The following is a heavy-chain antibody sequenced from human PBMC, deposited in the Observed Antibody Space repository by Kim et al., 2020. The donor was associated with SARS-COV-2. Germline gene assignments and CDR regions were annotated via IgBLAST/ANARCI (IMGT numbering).Heavy chain of an antibody. CDR1: GFTFSSYA. D-gene: IGHD2-2*01. CDR3: AKDGTQDIVVVPAAMPLGMDV. CDR2: ISGSGGST. V-gene: IGHV3-23*01. J-gene: IGHJ6*02. Sequence: GGSLRLSCAASGFTFSSYAMSWVRQAPGKGLEWVSAISGSGGSTYYADSVKGRFTISRDNSKNTLYLQMNSLRAEDTAVYYCAKDGTQDIVVVPAAMPLGMDVWGQGTTVTVSS.